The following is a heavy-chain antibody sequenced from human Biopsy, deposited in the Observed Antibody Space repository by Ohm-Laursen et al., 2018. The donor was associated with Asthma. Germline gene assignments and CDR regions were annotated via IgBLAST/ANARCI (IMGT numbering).Heavy chain of an antibody. CDR2: ILSDGGEP. J-gene: IGHJ5*02. D-gene: IGHD5-12*01. CDR1: GFTFRHYA. Sequence: SLRLSCAASGFTFRHYALHWVRQAPGKGLEWVAYILSDGGEPSYADSVKGRFSISRDNSKSTVYLQMNSLRAGDTAVYYCASESYLRGFGHTLDLWGQGTQVTFS. CDR3: ASESYLRGFGHTLDL. V-gene: IGHV3-33*01.